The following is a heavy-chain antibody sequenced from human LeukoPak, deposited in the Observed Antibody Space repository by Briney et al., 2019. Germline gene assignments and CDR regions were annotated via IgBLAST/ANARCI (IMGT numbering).Heavy chain of an antibody. Sequence: PSETLSLTCAVYGGSFSGYYWSWFRHPPGKGRVWMGEINHSGSTNYNPSLKSRVTISVDTSKNQFSLKLSSVTAADTAVYYCARGRRRDDSSGYYGAFDIWGQGTMVTVSS. J-gene: IGHJ3*02. CDR1: GGSFSGYY. CDR2: INHSGST. D-gene: IGHD3-22*01. V-gene: IGHV4-34*01. CDR3: ARGRRRDDSSGYYGAFDI.